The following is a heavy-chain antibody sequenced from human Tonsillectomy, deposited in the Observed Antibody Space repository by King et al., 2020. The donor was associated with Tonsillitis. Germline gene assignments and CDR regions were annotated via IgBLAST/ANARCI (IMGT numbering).Heavy chain of an antibody. J-gene: IGHJ2*01. CDR1: GGSISTYY. CDR3: ARPLNPYGYGDL. CDR2: IYYSGST. Sequence: QLQESGPGLVKPSETLSLTCTVSGGSISTYYWSWIRQPPGRGLEWIGYIYYSGSTNYNPSLKSRVTISVDTSNNQFSLKLSSVTAADTAVYYCARPLNPYGYGDLWGRGTLVTVSS. V-gene: IGHV4-59*08.